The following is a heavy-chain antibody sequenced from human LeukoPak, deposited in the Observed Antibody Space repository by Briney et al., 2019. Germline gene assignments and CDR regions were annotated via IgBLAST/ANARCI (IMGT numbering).Heavy chain of an antibody. V-gene: IGHV3-33*01. D-gene: IGHD4-11*01. CDR3: AREDHSNYNY. CDR1: GFTFSSFG. Sequence: PGRSLRLSCAASGFTFSSFGMHWVRQAPGKGLEWVAVIWYDGNNKYYADSVKGRFTISKDNAKNSLYLQMNSLRVEDTAVYYCAREDHSNYNYWGQGTLVTVSS. J-gene: IGHJ4*02. CDR2: IWYDGNNK.